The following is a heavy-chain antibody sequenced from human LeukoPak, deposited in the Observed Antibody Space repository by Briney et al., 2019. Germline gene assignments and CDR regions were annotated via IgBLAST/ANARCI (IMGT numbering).Heavy chain of an antibody. V-gene: IGHV3-48*04. J-gene: IGHJ4*02. CDR2: ISSSGTI. CDR3: ARGGGLYYYDNSGYHY. D-gene: IGHD3-22*01. Sequence: GGSLRLSCVASGFTFSSYSLNWVRQAPGKGLEWVSYISSSGTIYYADFVKGRFTISRDNAKNTLYLQMNSLRAEDTAVYYCARGGGLYYYDNSGYHYWGQGTLVTVSS. CDR1: GFTFSSYS.